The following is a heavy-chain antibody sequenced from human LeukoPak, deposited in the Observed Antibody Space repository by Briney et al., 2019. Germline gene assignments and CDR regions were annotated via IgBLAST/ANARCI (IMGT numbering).Heavy chain of an antibody. Sequence: PSETLSLTCAVYGGSFSGYYWSWIRQPPGKGLEWIGSIYYSGSTYYNPSLKSRVTISVDTSKNQFSLKLSSVTAADTAVYYCARWLQFRYYFDYWGQGTLVTVSS. CDR3: ARWLQFRYYFDY. CDR2: IYYSGST. CDR1: GGSFSGYY. V-gene: IGHV4-34*01. D-gene: IGHD5-24*01. J-gene: IGHJ4*02.